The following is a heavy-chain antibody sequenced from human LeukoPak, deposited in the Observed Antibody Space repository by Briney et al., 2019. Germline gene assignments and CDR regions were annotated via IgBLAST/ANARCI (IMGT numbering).Heavy chain of an antibody. CDR2: VSAYNGKT. CDR3: ARSRDIAGAPGGY. Sequence: GESLQVSCKASGYTFTSYGISWVRQAPGQGLEWMGWVSAYNGKTNYAQKVQGRVTITTDTSTSTAYMELRSLRSDDTAVYYCARSRDIAGAPGGYWGQGTLVTVSS. V-gene: IGHV1-18*01. J-gene: IGHJ4*02. D-gene: IGHD6-13*01. CDR1: GYTFTSYG.